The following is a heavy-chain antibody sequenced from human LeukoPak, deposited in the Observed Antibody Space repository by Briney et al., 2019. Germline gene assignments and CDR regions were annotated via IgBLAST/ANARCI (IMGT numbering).Heavy chain of an antibody. Sequence: GGSLRLSCAASGITFNKYSMNWVRQAPGKGLEWVSPISTSSIYIYYADSVKGRFTISRDNAKNSLYLQMNSLRAEDTAVYYCARENGPIGELLYNYYYYYMDVWGKGTTVTVSS. V-gene: IGHV3-21*01. CDR1: GITFNKYS. D-gene: IGHD3-10*01. J-gene: IGHJ6*03. CDR2: ISTSSIYI. CDR3: ARENGPIGELLYNYYYYYMDV.